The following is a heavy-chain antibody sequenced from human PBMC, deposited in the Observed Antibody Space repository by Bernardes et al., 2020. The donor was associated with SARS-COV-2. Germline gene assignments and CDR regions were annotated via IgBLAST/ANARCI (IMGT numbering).Heavy chain of an antibody. CDR2: ISYSRNT. CDR1: GGSISSTSYY. V-gene: IGHV4-39*02. J-gene: IGHJ4*02. Sequence: SETLSLTCTVSGGSISSTSYYWGWVRQPPGKGLEYISYSRNTYYNPSLKSRVTISVTSRNHFSLNLSSVTAADTAVYYCARYYGSGSLFDYWGQGTLVTVSS. CDR3: ARYYGSGSLFDY. D-gene: IGHD3-10*01.